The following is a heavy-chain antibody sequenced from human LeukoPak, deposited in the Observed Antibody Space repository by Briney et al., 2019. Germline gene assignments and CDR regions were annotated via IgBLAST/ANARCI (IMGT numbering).Heavy chain of an antibody. V-gene: IGHV3-23*01. J-gene: IGHJ4*02. D-gene: IGHD5-18*01. CDR3: AKTLFGFSYGKIDY. CDR1: HFTFSCHA. CDR2: ISDDDDST. Sequence: GGSLRLSCATSHFTFSCHAMNWVRQAPGKGLEWVSSISDDDDSTYYADSVKGRFTISRDNSKNTLYLDMNNLRAEDTALYFCAKTLFGFSYGKIDYWGQGTLVTVSS.